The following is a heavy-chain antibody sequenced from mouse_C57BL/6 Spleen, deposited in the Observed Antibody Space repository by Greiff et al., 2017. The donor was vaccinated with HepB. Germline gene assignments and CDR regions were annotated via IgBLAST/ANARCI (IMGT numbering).Heavy chain of an antibody. V-gene: IGHV1-18*01. D-gene: IGHD1-1*01. CDR1: GYTFTDYN. CDR3: ARTPYYYGSSSAWFAY. Sequence: DVQLQESGPELVKPGASVKIPCKASGYTFTDYNMDWVKQSHGKSLEWIGDINPNNGGTIYNQKFKGKATLTVDKSSSTAYMELRSLTSEDTAVYYCARTPYYYGSSSAWFAYWGQGTLVTVSA. CDR2: INPNNGGT. J-gene: IGHJ3*01.